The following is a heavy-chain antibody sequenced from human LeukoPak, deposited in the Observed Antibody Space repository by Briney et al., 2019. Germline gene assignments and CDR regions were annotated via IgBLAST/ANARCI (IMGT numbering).Heavy chain of an antibody. CDR2: IWYDGSNK. D-gene: IGHD3-16*01. J-gene: IGHJ4*02. CDR1: GFTFSSYG. V-gene: IGHV3-33*01. Sequence: GGSLRLSCAASGFTFSSYGMHWVRQAPGKGLEWVAFIWYDGSNKYYADSVKGRFTISRDNSKNTLYLQMNSLRVEDTAVYYCARDDTYGQGGNDYWGQGTLVTVSS. CDR3: ARDDTYGQGGNDY.